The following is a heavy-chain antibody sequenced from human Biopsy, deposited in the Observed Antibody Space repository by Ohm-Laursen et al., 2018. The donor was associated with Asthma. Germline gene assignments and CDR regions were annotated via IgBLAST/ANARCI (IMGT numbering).Heavy chain of an antibody. D-gene: IGHD3-9*01. CDR3: ARTYSDFLTGQVKDVFGV. CDR1: GYIFISFA. J-gene: IGHJ3*01. V-gene: IGHV1-3*04. Sequence: ASVKVSCKASGYIFISFAIHWMRQAPGQMLEGIGWVNTGKGGTKYSQKFQGRVTITRDTSASTAYMELRSLRSEDTATYYCARTYSDFLTGQVKDVFGVWGQGTMVTVSS. CDR2: VNTGKGGT.